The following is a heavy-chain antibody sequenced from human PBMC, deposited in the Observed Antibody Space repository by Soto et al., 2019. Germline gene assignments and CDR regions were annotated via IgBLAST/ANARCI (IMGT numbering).Heavy chain of an antibody. CDR3: ASSNIAAAGFYYYGMDV. V-gene: IGHV4-59*01. CDR1: GGSISSYY. J-gene: IGHJ6*02. D-gene: IGHD6-13*01. Sequence: PSETLSLTCTVSGGSISSYYWSWIRQPPGKGLEWIGYIYYSGSTSYNPSLKSRVTISVDTSKNQFSLKLSSVTAADTAVYYCASSNIAAAGFYYYGMDVWGRGTTVTVSS. CDR2: IYYSGST.